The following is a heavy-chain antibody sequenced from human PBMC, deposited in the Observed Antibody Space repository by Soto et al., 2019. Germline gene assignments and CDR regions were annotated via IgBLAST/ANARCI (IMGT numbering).Heavy chain of an antibody. D-gene: IGHD2-8*01. CDR3: AGRYCTNGVCYTNYFYYIDV. CDR1: GFTFSTYA. J-gene: IGHJ6*03. Sequence: EVQLLESGGGLVQPGGSLRLSCAASGFTFSTYAMSWVRQAPGKGLEWVSTITTSGGNTYYADSVQGRFTISRDNPKNKLYLQMSSLRAEDTAVYYCAGRYCTNGVCYTNYFYYIDVWGKGTTVTVSS. V-gene: IGHV3-23*01. CDR2: ITTSGGNT.